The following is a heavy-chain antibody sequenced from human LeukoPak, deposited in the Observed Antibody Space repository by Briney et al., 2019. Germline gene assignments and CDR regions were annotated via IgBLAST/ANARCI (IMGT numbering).Heavy chain of an antibody. D-gene: IGHD1-14*01. J-gene: IGHJ4*02. Sequence: GESLKISCKGSGYSFTNYWIGWVRHMPGKGLESMGITFPGDSDTRYSPSFQGQVTISADKSISTAYLQWSRLKASDTAVYYCVRLVTNHQYYFDYWGQGTLVTVSS. CDR3: VRLVTNHQYYFDY. V-gene: IGHV5-51*01. CDR1: GYSFTNYW. CDR2: TFPGDSDT.